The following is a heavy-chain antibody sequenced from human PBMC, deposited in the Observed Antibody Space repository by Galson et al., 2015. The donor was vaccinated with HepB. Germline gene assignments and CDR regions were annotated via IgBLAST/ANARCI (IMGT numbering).Heavy chain of an antibody. Sequence: LSLTCTVSGGSISSGGYYWSWIRQHPGKGLEWIGYIYYSGSTYYNPSLKSRVTISVDTSKNQFSLKLSSVTAADTAVYYCARGGPYCSSTSCYCDYWGQGTLVTVSS. CDR1: GGSISSGGYY. V-gene: IGHV4-31*03. J-gene: IGHJ4*02. D-gene: IGHD2-2*01. CDR2: IYYSGST. CDR3: ARGGPYCSSTSCYCDY.